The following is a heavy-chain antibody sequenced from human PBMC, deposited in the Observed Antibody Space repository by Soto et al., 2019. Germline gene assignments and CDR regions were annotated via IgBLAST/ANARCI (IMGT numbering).Heavy chain of an antibody. CDR3: ARSGYSYGYVDIDY. D-gene: IGHD5-18*01. J-gene: IGHJ4*02. Sequence: ASVKVSCKASGYTFTSYAMHWVRQAPGQRLEWMGWINAGNGNTKYSQKFQGRVTITRDTSARKAYMELSSLRSEDTAVYYCARSGYSYGYVDIDYWGQRTLVTVSS. V-gene: IGHV1-3*01. CDR1: GYTFTSYA. CDR2: INAGNGNT.